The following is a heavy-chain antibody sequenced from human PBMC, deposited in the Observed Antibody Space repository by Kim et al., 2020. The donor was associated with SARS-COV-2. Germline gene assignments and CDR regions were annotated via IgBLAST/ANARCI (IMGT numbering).Heavy chain of an antibody. J-gene: IGHJ4*02. V-gene: IGHV1-46*01. CDR3: ARDDFQDY. Sequence: GSTSDAQKFQGRVTMTRDTATSTVYMELSSLRSEDTAVYYCARDDFQDYWGQGTLVTVSS. CDR2: GST. D-gene: IGHD2-21*01.